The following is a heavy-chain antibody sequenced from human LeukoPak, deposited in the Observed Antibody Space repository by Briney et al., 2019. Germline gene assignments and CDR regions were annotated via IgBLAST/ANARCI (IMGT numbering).Heavy chain of an antibody. D-gene: IGHD5-24*01. CDR3: ARGEMATTDNAFDI. Sequence: SETLSLTCMISGYSISGSYCWGWIRQPPGKGLEWIGSIYHSGSTYYNPSLKNRVTILLDTSKNQFSLKLSSVTAADTAVYYCARGEMATTDNAFDIWGQGTMVTVSS. J-gene: IGHJ3*02. V-gene: IGHV4-38-2*02. CDR2: IYHSGST. CDR1: GYSISGSYC.